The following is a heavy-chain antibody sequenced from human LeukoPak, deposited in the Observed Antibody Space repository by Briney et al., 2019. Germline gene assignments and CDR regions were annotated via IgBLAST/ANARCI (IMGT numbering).Heavy chain of an antibody. J-gene: IGHJ3*02. Sequence: ASVKVSCKASGGTFSNYAISWVRQAPGQGLEWMGWINPNSGGTNYAQKFQGRVTMTRDASISTAYMELSRLRSDDTAVYYCAREGFVDTAMPGAFDIWGQGTMVTVSS. V-gene: IGHV1-2*02. CDR2: INPNSGGT. CDR3: AREGFVDTAMPGAFDI. D-gene: IGHD5-18*01. CDR1: GGTFSNYA.